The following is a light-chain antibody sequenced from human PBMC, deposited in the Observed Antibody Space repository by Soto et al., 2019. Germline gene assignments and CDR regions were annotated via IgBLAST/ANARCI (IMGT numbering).Light chain of an antibody. CDR2: DAS. V-gene: IGKV1-5*01. CDR1: QSISSW. J-gene: IGKJ4*01. Sequence: DIQMTQSPSTLSASVGDRVTTTCRASQSISSWLAWYQQKPGKAPKLLIYDASSLESGVPSRFSGNRSGTEFTLTISSLQPDDFATYYCQQYNSYALTVGGGTKVEIK. CDR3: QQYNSYALT.